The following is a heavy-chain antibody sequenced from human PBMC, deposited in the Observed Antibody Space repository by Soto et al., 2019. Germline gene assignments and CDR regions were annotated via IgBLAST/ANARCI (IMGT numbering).Heavy chain of an antibody. CDR1: GYTFISYG. J-gene: IGHJ4*02. Sequence: QVQLVQSGAEMKKPGASVKVSCKASGYTFISYGISWVRQAPGQGLEWMGWISAYNENTKYAQKIQGRVTMTTDTSTSTAYMDLRSPRSDDTAVYYCARGSRDYIDYYFDYWGQGTLVAVSS. V-gene: IGHV1-18*04. CDR3: ARGSRDYIDYYFDY. D-gene: IGHD4-17*01. CDR2: ISAYNENT.